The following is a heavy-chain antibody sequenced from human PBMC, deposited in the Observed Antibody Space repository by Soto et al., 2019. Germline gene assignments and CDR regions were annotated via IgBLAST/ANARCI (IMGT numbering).Heavy chain of an antibody. CDR3: ARNLIGYYDFWSGYGSFDP. Sequence: GASVKVCCKASGDALTSYGISWVRHAPGQGLEWMGWISAYNGNTNYAQKLHGRVTMTTDTSTSTAYMELRSLRSDDTAVYYCARNLIGYYDFWSGYGSFDPWGQGTLVTVSS. J-gene: IGHJ5*02. CDR2: ISAYNGNT. V-gene: IGHV1-18*04. D-gene: IGHD3-3*01. CDR1: GDALTSYG.